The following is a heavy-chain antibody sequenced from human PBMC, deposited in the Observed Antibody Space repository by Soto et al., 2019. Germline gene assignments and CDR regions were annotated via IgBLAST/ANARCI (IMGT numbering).Heavy chain of an antibody. V-gene: IGHV3-33*01. CDR3: ARGPYFSWNLDV. Sequence: ESGGGVVQPGRSLRLSCAASGFSFSIYGMHWVRQAPDKGLEWVAVIWNDGSKEYYAESVRGRFTISRDNSINTLYLQMNSLRVEDTAVYYCARGPYFSWNLDVWGRGTLVTVSS. CDR2: IWNDGSKE. J-gene: IGHJ2*01. D-gene: IGHD3-9*01. CDR1: GFSFSIYG.